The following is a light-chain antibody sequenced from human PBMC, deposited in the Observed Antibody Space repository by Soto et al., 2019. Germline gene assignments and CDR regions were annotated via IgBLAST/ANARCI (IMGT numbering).Light chain of an antibody. V-gene: IGKV1-12*01. CDR2: SAS. CDR1: QVISSW. CDR3: HQANNLPHT. Sequence: DIEMTQSPSSVSASVGDSVTITCRASQVISSWVAWYQQKPGRAPKLLIYSASNLESGAPSKFSGTASGTDFPLTINSLQPEDSGSYYCHQANNLPHTFGQGTSVDIK. J-gene: IGKJ2*01.